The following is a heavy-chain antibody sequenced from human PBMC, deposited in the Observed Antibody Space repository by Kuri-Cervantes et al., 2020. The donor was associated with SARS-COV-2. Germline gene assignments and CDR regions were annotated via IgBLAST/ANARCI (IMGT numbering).Heavy chain of an antibody. CDR2: IYHTGSS. CDR1: GGTIISCGHY. CDR3: VSLAGHNWFDT. Sequence: SETLSLSCTVSGGTIISCGHYRGWVRPAPGKGLEWIGSIYHTGSSYDNPSLRSRVTISLDTNKNHLSLILTSVAAADTADYYCVSLAGHNWFDTWGQGTLVTVSS. V-gene: IGHV4-39*02. J-gene: IGHJ5*02.